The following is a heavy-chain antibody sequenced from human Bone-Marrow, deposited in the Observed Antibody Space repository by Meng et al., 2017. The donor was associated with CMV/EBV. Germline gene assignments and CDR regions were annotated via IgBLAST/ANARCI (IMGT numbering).Heavy chain of an antibody. V-gene: IGHV3-74*01. CDR3: ARVKNDVEPGYYYYGMDV. D-gene: IGHD2-2*01. CDR2: INSDGSST. Sequence: GESLKISCAASGFTFSSYWMNWVRQAPGKGLVWVSRINSDGSSTSYADSVKGRFTISRDNAKNTLYLQMHSLRAEDTAVYYCARVKNDVEPGYYYYGMDVWGQGTTVTVSS. J-gene: IGHJ6*02. CDR1: GFTFSSYW.